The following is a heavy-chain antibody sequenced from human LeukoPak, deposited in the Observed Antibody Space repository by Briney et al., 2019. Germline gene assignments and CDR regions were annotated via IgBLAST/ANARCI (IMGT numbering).Heavy chain of an antibody. D-gene: IGHD6-13*01. CDR1: GFTFSSYE. J-gene: IGHJ2*01. CDR2: ISSSGSTI. V-gene: IGHV3-48*03. CDR3: ASSRNSGWYFDL. Sequence: GGSLRLSCAAFGFTFSSYEMNWVRQAPGKGLEWVSYISSSGSTIYYADSVKGRFTISRDNAKNSLYLQMNSLRAEDTAVYYCASSRNSGWYFDLWGRGTLVTVSS.